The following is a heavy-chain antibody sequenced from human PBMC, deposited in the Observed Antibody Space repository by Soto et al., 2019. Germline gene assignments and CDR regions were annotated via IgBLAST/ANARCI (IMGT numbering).Heavy chain of an antibody. Sequence: GGSLRLSCAASGFTFSSYAMHWVRQAPGKGLEWVAVISYDGSNKYYADSVKGRFTISRDNSKNTLYLQMNSLRAEDTAVYYCARDPSDWYYGSESYSYFDYWGQGTLVTVSS. D-gene: IGHD3-10*01. V-gene: IGHV3-30-3*01. CDR1: GFTFSSYA. CDR3: ARDPSDWYYGSESYSYFDY. CDR2: ISYDGSNK. J-gene: IGHJ4*02.